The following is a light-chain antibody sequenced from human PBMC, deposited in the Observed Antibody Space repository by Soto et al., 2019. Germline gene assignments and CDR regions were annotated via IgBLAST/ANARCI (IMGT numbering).Light chain of an antibody. CDR1: QSVSSSY. J-gene: IGKJ5*01. V-gene: IGKV3-20*01. Sequence: EIVLTQSPGTLSLSPGEGAPLYCRASQSVSSSYLAWYQQKPGQAPRLLLYGASSRATGIPDRFSGSGSGTDFTRTISRLEPEEFAVYYCQQYGSSPPWSTLGQGTRLEIK. CDR3: QQYGSSPPWST. CDR2: GAS.